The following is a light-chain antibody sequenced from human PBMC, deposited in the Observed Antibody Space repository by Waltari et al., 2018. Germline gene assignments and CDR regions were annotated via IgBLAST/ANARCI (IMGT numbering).Light chain of an antibody. CDR3: QQYNSYSLLT. J-gene: IGKJ4*01. V-gene: IGKV1-5*03. CDR2: KAS. Sequence: DIQMTQSPSTLSASVGDRVIITCRASQSISNWLAWYQQKPGKAPKLLIYKASTLESGVPSSFSGSGSGTDFTLTISSLQPDDFATYYCQQYNSYSLLTFGGGTKVEIK. CDR1: QSISNW.